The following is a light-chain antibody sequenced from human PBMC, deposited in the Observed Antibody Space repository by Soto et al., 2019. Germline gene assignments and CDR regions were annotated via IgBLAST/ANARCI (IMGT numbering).Light chain of an antibody. Sequence: QMTQSPSTLSASVGDRVAITCRASQSVSMWLAWYQQKAGKAPRLLIYDASNLESGVPSRFSGSGSGTEFTLPISNLQPEDSAIYYCHQHNTFLTWTFGQGTRVEIK. CDR3: HQHNTFLTWT. CDR2: DAS. CDR1: QSVSMW. V-gene: IGKV1-5*01. J-gene: IGKJ1*01.